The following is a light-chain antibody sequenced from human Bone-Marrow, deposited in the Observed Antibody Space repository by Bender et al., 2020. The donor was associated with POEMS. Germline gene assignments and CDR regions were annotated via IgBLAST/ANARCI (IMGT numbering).Light chain of an antibody. CDR2: EVT. Sequence: QSALTQPASVSGSPGQSITISCSGTSSNIGNYNLVSWYQQHPGKAPKLIISEVTERPSGVSNRFSGSKSGNTASLTISGLQAEDEADYYCCSYGGSTTFGDVVFGGGTELTVL. CDR3: CSYGGSTTFGDVV. CDR1: SSNIGNYNL. V-gene: IGLV2-23*02. J-gene: IGLJ2*01.